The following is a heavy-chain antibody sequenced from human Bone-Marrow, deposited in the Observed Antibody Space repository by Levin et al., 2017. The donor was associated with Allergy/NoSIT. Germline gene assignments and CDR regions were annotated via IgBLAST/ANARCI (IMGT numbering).Heavy chain of an antibody. D-gene: IGHD3-10*01. V-gene: IGHV3-53*01. CDR1: GFAVSDTY. CDR3: ARGQTLYGSGSYYPFDY. CDR2: IFSGGTT. J-gene: IGHJ4*02. Sequence: PGGSLRLSCAASGFAVSDTYMSWVRQAPGKGLEWVSIIFSGGTTNYADSGKGRFTISRDNSNNTLYLQLNSLRAEDTAVYYCARGQTLYGSGSYYPFDYWGQGTLVTVSS.